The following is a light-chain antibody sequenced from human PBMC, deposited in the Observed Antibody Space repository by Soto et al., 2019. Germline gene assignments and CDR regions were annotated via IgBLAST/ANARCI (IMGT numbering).Light chain of an antibody. V-gene: IGLV1-40*01. J-gene: IGLJ1*01. CDR1: SSNIGAGFD. Sequence: QSVLTQPPSVSGAPGQRVTISCTGSSSNIGAGFDVHWYRQLLGTAPKLLIYGSSNRPSGVPDRFSGSKSGTSASLSITGLQAPDEADYYRQSYDNSLSGYVFGTGTKLTVL. CDR3: QSYDNSLSGYV. CDR2: GSS.